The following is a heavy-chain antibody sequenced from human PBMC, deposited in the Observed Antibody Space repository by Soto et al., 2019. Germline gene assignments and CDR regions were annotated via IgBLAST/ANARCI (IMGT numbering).Heavy chain of an antibody. J-gene: IGHJ6*03. CDR2: IYYSGST. Sequence: SETLSLTCTVSGGSISSYYWSWIRQPPGKGLEWIGYIYYSGSTNYNPSLKSRVTISVDTSKNQFSLKLSSVTAADTAVYYCARHHRGDFGSVFLPSSSSRDAGGKGTTVT. D-gene: IGHD3-3*01. CDR1: GGSISSYY. CDR3: ARHHRGDFGSVFLPSSSSRDA. V-gene: IGHV4-59*08.